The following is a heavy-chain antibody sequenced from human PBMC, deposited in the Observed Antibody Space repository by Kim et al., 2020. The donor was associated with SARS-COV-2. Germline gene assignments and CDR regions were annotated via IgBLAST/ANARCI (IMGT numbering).Heavy chain of an antibody. V-gene: IGHV1-2*06. J-gene: IGHJ4*02. Sequence: ASVKVSCKASGYTFTGYYMHWVRQAPGQGLEWMGRINPNSGGTNYAQKFQGRVTMTRDTSISTAYMELSRLRSDDTAVYYCAAVDTAMGSAGFFDYWGQGTLVTVSS. D-gene: IGHD5-18*01. CDR1: GYTFTGYY. CDR3: AAVDTAMGSAGFFDY. CDR2: INPNSGGT.